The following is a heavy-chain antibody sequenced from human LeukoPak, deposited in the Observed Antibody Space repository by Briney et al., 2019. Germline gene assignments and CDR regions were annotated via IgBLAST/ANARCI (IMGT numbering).Heavy chain of an antibody. J-gene: IGHJ4*02. CDR3: AREVSVPSGGACGGACYWARPFDY. CDR2: IGASGGTT. V-gene: IGHV3-23*01. D-gene: IGHD2-21*02. Sequence: GGSLRLSCSASRFSFTTYAMSWVRQAPGKGLEWGSAIGASGGTTFYADSAKGRFTISRDNSKNTLFLQMNSLRAEDTAVYYCAREVSVPSGGACGGACYWARPFDYWGQGTLVSVSS. CDR1: RFSFTTYA.